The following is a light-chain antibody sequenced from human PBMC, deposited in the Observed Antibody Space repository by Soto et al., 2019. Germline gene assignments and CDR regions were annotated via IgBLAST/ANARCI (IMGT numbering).Light chain of an antibody. CDR1: QDIYRH. V-gene: IGKV1-33*01. Sequence: DIQMTQSPSSLSASVGDRVTITCQASQDIYRHLNWYQQKPGKAPKLLIYDASHLETGVPSRFSGSGSGTDFTFTISSLQPEDFAAYYCQQYDNPPMYTFGQGTKLEIK. CDR2: DAS. CDR3: QQYDNPPMYT. J-gene: IGKJ2*01.